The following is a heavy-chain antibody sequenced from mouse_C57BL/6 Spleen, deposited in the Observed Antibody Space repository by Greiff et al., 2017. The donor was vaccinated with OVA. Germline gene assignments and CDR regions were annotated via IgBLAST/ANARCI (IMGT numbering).Heavy chain of an antibody. CDR2: INYDGSST. Sequence: EVHLVESEGGLVQPGSSMKLSCTASGFTFSDYYMAWVRQVPEKGLEWVANINYDGSSTYYLDSLKSRFIISRDNAKNILYLQMSSLKSEDTATYYCARRPMVTTDWYFDVWGTGTTVTVSS. V-gene: IGHV5-16*01. J-gene: IGHJ1*03. CDR3: ARRPMVTTDWYFDV. CDR1: GFTFSDYY. D-gene: IGHD2-2*01.